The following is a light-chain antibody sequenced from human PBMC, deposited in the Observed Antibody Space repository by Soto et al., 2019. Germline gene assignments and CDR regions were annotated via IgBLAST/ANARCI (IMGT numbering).Light chain of an antibody. CDR2: AAS. CDR1: QGISSW. V-gene: IGKV1D-16*02. CDR3: QQYNTSFT. J-gene: IGKJ3*01. Sequence: DIQMTQSPSSLSASVGDRVTITCRARQGISSWLAWYPQKPEKAPKPLIYAASTLQSGVPSRFSESGSGTDFTITISSLQPEDFATYCCQQYNTSFTFGPGTKVDIK.